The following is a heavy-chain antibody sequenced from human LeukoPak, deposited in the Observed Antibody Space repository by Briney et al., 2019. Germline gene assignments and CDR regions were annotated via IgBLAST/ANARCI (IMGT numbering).Heavy chain of an antibody. CDR1: GFTFSSYG. CDR2: ISYDGSNK. CDR3: ARADSSGWYEILDY. Sequence: GGSLRLSCAASGFTFSSYGMHWVRQAPGKGLEWVAVISYDGSNKYYADSVKGRFTISRDNSKNTLYLQMNSLRAEDTAVYYCARADSSGWYEILDYWGQGTLVTVSS. D-gene: IGHD6-19*01. J-gene: IGHJ4*02. V-gene: IGHV3-30*03.